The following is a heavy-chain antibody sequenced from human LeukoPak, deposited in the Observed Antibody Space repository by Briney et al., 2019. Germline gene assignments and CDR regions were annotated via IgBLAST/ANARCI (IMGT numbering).Heavy chain of an antibody. D-gene: IGHD3-16*02. CDR2: ISAYNGNT. Sequence: ASVKVSCKASGYTFTSYGISWVRQAPGQGLEWMGWISAYNGNTNYAQKLEGSVTMTTDTSTSTAYMELRSLRSDDTAVYYCARDLPGLGELSRPPPLDYWGQGTLVTVSS. CDR3: ARDLPGLGELSRPPPLDY. V-gene: IGHV1-18*01. CDR1: GYTFTSYG. J-gene: IGHJ4*02.